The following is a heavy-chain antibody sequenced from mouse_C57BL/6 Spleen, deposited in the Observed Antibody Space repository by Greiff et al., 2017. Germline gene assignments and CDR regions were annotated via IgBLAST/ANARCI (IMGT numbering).Heavy chain of an antibody. Sequence: DVQLQESGPGLVKPSQSLSLTCSVTGYSITSGYYWNWIRQFPGNKLEWMGYISYDGSNNYNPSLKNRISITRDTSKNQFFLKLNSVTTEDTATYYCAKRGGDYDDAMDYWGQGTSVTVSS. CDR1: GYSITSGYY. CDR2: ISYDGSN. V-gene: IGHV3-6*01. J-gene: IGHJ4*01. D-gene: IGHD2-4*01. CDR3: AKRGGDYDDAMDY.